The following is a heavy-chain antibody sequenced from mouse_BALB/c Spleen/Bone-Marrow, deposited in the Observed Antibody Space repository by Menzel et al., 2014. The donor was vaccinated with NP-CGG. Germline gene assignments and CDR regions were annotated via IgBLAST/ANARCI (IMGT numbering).Heavy chain of an antibody. J-gene: IGHJ2*01. Sequence: VQRVESGAELARPGASVKMSCRASGYTFTTYTIHWVRQRPGQGLEWIGYINPSSGYTNYNQKFKDKATLTADKSSSTVYMQLSSLTSEDSAVYYCARRDDGYVFFDYWGQGTTLTVSS. CDR3: ARRDDGYVFFDY. CDR1: GYTFTTYT. V-gene: IGHV1-4*01. D-gene: IGHD2-3*01. CDR2: INPSSGYT.